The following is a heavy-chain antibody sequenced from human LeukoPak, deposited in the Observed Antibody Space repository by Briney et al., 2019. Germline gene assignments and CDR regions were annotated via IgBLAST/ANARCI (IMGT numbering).Heavy chain of an antibody. J-gene: IGHJ4*02. CDR2: ISDSGSSI. V-gene: IGHV3-48*03. CDR3: ASVTIVGPTADY. D-gene: IGHD1-26*01. CDR1: GFNFSNYE. Sequence: PGGSLILSCAASGFNFSNYEMNWVRQAPGKGLEWDSYISDSGSSIYYADSVKGRFTSSRDNAKNSLYLQMNSLRAEDTAVYYCASVTIVGPTADYWGQGTLVTVSS.